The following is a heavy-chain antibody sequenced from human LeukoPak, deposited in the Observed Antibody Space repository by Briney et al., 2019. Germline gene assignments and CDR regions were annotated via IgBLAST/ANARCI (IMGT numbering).Heavy chain of an antibody. Sequence: SETLSLTCTVSGGSISSHYWSWIRQPPGKGLEWIGYIYYSGSTNYNPSLKSRVTISVDTSKNQFSLKLSSVTAADTAVYYCARDRSGTTPAFDCWGQGTLVTVSS. CDR1: GGSISSHY. CDR2: IYYSGST. J-gene: IGHJ4*02. D-gene: IGHD1-14*01. V-gene: IGHV4-59*11. CDR3: ARDRSGTTPAFDC.